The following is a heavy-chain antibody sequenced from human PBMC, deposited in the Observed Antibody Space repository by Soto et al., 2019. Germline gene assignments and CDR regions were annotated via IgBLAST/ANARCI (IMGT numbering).Heavy chain of an antibody. CDR1: GRTFSSYA. CDR3: ARPSSGWYYYYYGMDV. Sequence: SVKVSCKASGRTFSSYAISGVRQAPGQGHVWMGVIIPIFGTANSAQKFQGRVTITADESTTTACMELSSLRSEDTAVYYCARPSSGWYYYYYGMDVWGQGTTVTVSS. J-gene: IGHJ6*02. D-gene: IGHD6-19*01. CDR2: IIPIFGTA. V-gene: IGHV1-69*13.